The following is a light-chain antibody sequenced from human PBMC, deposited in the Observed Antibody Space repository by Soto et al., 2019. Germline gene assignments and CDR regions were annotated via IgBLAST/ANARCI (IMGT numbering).Light chain of an antibody. CDR2: GVS. Sequence: QSALTQPASVSGSPGQSITIACTGTSSDVGGYNYVSWYQQYPGKAPRLVISGVSNRPSGVSNRFSGSKSGNSASLTISGLQAEDEADYYRSSYTSSSTYVFGTGTKVTVL. CDR1: SSDVGGYNY. J-gene: IGLJ1*01. CDR3: SSYTSSSTYV. V-gene: IGLV2-14*01.